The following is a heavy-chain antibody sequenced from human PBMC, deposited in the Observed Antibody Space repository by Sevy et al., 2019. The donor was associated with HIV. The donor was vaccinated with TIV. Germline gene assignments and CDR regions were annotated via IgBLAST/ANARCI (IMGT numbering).Heavy chain of an antibody. V-gene: IGHV3-30*18. CDR2: ISYDGRNK. CDR3: AKDFTGYNGMDV. CDR1: GIIFTTSG. D-gene: IGHD3-9*01. Sequence: GGSLRLSCAVSGIIFTTSGMHGVRQAPAKGLEWVEVISYDGRNKSYGDSVKGRFTISRDNSKNILFLQMNSLRAEDTAVYYCAKDFTGYNGMDVWGQGTMVTVSS. J-gene: IGHJ6*02.